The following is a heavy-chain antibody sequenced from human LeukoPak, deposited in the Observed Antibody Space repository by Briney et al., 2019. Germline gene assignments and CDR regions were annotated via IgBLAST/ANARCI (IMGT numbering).Heavy chain of an antibody. J-gene: IGHJ4*02. CDR1: GYTFTGYY. CDR2: INPNSGGT. Sequence: APVKVSCKASGYTFTGYYMHWVRQAPGQGLEWMGWINPNSGGTNYAQKFQGRVTMTRDTSISTAYMELSRLRSDDTAVYYCASSGVVTAEYYFDYWGQGTLVTVSS. V-gene: IGHV1-2*02. D-gene: IGHD2-21*02. CDR3: ASSGVVTAEYYFDY.